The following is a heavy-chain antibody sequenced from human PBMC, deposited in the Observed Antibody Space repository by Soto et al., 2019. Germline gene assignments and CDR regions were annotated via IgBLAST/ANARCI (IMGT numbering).Heavy chain of an antibody. CDR3: ASKEVPAASYYYYGMDV. CDR2: IYYSGST. Sequence: TLALTCTVSGGSISSGDYYWSWILQPPGKGLEWIGYIYYSGSTYYNPSLKGRVTISVDTSKNQFSLKLSSVTTADTAVYYCASKEVPAASYYYYGMDVWGQGTTVTVSS. D-gene: IGHD2-2*01. V-gene: IGHV4-30-4*01. CDR1: GGSISSGDYY. J-gene: IGHJ6*02.